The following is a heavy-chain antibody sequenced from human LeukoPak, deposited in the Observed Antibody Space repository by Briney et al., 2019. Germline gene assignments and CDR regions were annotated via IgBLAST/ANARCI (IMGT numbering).Heavy chain of an antibody. J-gene: IGHJ4*02. D-gene: IGHD4-11*01. CDR2: ISYDGSNK. CDR3: ARDMTTVTKPFDY. Sequence: TGRTLRLSCAASGFTFSDYALHWVRQAPGKGLEWVAVISYDGSNKYYADSVTGRFTISRDNAKNSLYLQMNSLRAEDTAVYYCARDMTTVTKPFDYWGQGTLVTVSS. V-gene: IGHV3-30-3*01. CDR1: GFTFSDYA.